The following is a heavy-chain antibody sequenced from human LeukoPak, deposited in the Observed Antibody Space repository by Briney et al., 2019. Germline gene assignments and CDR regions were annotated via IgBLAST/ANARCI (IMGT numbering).Heavy chain of an antibody. CDR2: IYTSGST. Sequence: SQTLSLTCTVSGGSISSGSYYWSWIRQPAGKGLEWIGRIYTSGSTNYNPSLKSRVTISVDTSKNQFSLKLSSVTAADTAVYYCARHFTITMTNGVNDSYWYSDLWGRGTLVTVSS. D-gene: IGHD3-22*01. CDR1: GGSISSGSYY. CDR3: ARHFTITMTNGVNDSYWYSDL. V-gene: IGHV4-61*02. J-gene: IGHJ2*01.